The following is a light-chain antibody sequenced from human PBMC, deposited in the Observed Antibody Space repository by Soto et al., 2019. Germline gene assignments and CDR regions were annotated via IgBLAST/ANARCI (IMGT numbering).Light chain of an antibody. CDR2: EVS. CDR3: NAYISGSTLPMF. V-gene: IGLV2-14*01. J-gene: IGLJ2*01. CDR1: SSDVGGYNY. Sequence: QSALTQPASVSGSPGQSITISCTGTSSDVGGYNYVSWYQQHPGKAPKLIIYEVSHRPSGVSNRFSGPKSGNTASLTISGLQAEDEADYDGNAYISGSTLPMFFGGGTKLTVL.